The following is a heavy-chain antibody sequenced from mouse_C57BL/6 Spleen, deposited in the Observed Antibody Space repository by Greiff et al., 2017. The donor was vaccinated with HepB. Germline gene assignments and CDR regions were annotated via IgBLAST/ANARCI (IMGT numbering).Heavy chain of an antibody. Sequence: QVQLQQPGAELVKPGASVKLSCKASGYTFTSYWMHWVKQRPGRGLEWIGRIDPNSGGTKYNEKFKSKATLTVDKSSSTAYMQLSSLTSEDSAVYYCERGSTTVVKPYYYAMDYWGQGTSVTVSS. CDR1: GYTFTSYW. CDR2: IDPNSGGT. CDR3: ERGSTTVVKPYYYAMDY. J-gene: IGHJ4*01. V-gene: IGHV1-72*01. D-gene: IGHD1-1*01.